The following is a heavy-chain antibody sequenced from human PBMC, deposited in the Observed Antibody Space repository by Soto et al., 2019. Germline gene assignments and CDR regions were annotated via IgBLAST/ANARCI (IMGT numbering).Heavy chain of an antibody. CDR2: IDWDDDK. D-gene: IGHD6-19*01. CDR1: GFSLSTSGMC. J-gene: IGHJ6*02. V-gene: IGHV2-70*01. CDR3: ARSPIAVAGHYYYYGMDV. Sequence: SGPTLVNPTQTLTLTCTFSGFSLSTSGMCVSWIRQPPGKALEWLALIDWDDDKYYSTSLKTRLTISKDTSKNQVVLTMTNMDPVDTATYYCARSPIAVAGHYYYYGMDVWGQGTTVTVSS.